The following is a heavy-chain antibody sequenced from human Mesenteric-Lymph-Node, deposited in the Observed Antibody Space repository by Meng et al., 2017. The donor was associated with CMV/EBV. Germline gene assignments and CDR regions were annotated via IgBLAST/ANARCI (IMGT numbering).Heavy chain of an antibody. CDR1: GFNFRGYS. V-gene: IGHV3-48*04. J-gene: IGHJ4*02. CDR2: ISSSRSTI. Sequence: GESLKISCAASGFNFRGYSMNWVRLAPGKGLEWVSYISSSRSTIYYADSVKGRFTISRDNAKNSLYLQMNSLRAEDTAVYYCARDRYCGGRACYHFDYWGQGTLVTVSS. CDR3: ARDRYCGGRACYHFDY. D-gene: IGHD2-15*01.